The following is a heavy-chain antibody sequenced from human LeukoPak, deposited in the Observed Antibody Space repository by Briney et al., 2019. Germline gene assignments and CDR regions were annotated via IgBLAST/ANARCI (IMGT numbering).Heavy chain of an antibody. Sequence: QPGGSLRLSCAASGFTFSSYWMHWVRQAPGKGLVWVSHINGDGGTTTYADSVKGRFTISRDNAKNTPYLQMNSLRAEDTAVFYCARSNNYGFDYWGQGTLVTVSS. V-gene: IGHV3-74*03. D-gene: IGHD5-24*01. CDR3: ARSNNYGFDY. J-gene: IGHJ4*02. CDR2: INGDGGTT. CDR1: GFTFSSYW.